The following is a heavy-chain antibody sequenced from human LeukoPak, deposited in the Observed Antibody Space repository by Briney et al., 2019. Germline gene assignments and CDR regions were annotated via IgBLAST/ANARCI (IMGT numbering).Heavy chain of an antibody. CDR3: ARDRGWYHADS. D-gene: IGHD6-19*01. V-gene: IGHV3-7*01. J-gene: IGHJ4*02. Sequence: GGSLRLSCAASGFTFSSSWMGWARQAPGKGLEWVANIKEDGSAKHYAVSVQGRFTISRDNAKNSLSLQMNNLRAEDMGVYYCARDRGWYHADSWGQGTLVTVSS. CDR2: IKEDGSAK. CDR1: GFTFSSSW.